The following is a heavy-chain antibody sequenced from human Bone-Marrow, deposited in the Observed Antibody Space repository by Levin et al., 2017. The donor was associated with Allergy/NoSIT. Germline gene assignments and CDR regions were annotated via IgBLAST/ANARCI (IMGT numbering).Heavy chain of an antibody. V-gene: IGHV4-39*07. CDR3: VREDASGSFSLD. CDR2: VYYSGRS. CDR1: GGSISSNSFY. D-gene: IGHD3-10*01. Sequence: NTSETLSLTCAVSGGSISSNSFYWGWIRQPPGKGLEWIGNVYYSGRSYSNPSLKSRVTISADTSKNQFSLKLRSVTAADTAVYYCVREDASGSFSLDWGPGTLVTVSS. J-gene: IGHJ1*01.